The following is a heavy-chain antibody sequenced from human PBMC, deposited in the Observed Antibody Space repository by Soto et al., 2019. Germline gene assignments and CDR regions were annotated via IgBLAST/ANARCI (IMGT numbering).Heavy chain of an antibody. J-gene: IGHJ6*02. Sequence: PSETLSLTCTVSGGSISSYYWSWIRQPPGKGLEWIGYIYYSGSTNYNPSLKSRVTISVDTSKNQFSLKLSSVTAADTAVYYCARATTGTRGYYGMDVWGQGTTVTVSS. CDR3: ARATTGTRGYYGMDV. V-gene: IGHV4-59*01. CDR1: GGSISSYY. CDR2: IYYSGST. D-gene: IGHD1-1*01.